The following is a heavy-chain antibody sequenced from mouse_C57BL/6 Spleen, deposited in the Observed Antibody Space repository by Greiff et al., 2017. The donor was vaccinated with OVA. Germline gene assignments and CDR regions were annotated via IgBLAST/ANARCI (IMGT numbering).Heavy chain of an antibody. CDR1: GYTFTSYW. CDR2: IDPSDSYT. V-gene: IGHV1-50*01. Sequence: QVQLQQPGAELVKPGASVKLSCKASGYTFTSYWMQWVKQRPGQGLEWIGEIDPSDSYTNYNQKFKGKATLTVDTPSSTAYMQLSSLTSEDSAVYYCARGTGVHFDYWGQGTTLTVSS. D-gene: IGHD4-1*01. J-gene: IGHJ2*01. CDR3: ARGTGVHFDY.